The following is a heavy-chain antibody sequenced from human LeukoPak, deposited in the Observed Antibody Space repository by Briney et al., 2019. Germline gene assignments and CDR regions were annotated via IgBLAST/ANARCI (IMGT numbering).Heavy chain of an antibody. V-gene: IGHV4-34*01. J-gene: IGHJ4*02. Sequence: PSETLSLTCAVSGGYFSGYYWNWIRQSPGKGLEWIEEINHSGSTHYNPSLKSRVTISVDTSQKQFSLRLTSVTAADTAVYYCARGRYLTTSGGAAAGFLDYWGQGSLVTVST. CDR1: GGYFSGYY. CDR2: INHSGST. CDR3: ARGRYLTTSGGAAAGFLDY. D-gene: IGHD6-13*01.